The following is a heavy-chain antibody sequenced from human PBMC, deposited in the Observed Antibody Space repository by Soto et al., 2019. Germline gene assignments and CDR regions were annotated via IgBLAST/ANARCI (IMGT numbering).Heavy chain of an antibody. CDR2: ISYDGSNK. V-gene: IGHV3-30*18. CDR3: AKANVRNYYYYGMDV. D-gene: IGHD6-6*01. J-gene: IGHJ6*02. Sequence: GGSLRLSCAASGFTFSSYGMHWVRQAPGKGLEWVAVISYDGSNKYYADSVKGRFTISRDNSKNTLYLQMNSLRAEDTAVYYCAKANVRNYYYYGMDVWGQGTTVTVSS. CDR1: GFTFSSYG.